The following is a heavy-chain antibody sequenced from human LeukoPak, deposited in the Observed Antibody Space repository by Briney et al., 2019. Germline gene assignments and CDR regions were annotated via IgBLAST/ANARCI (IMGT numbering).Heavy chain of an antibody. Sequence: PGGSLRLSCSASGFTFSSYAMHWVRQAPGKGLEYVSAISSNGGSTYYADSVKGRFTISRDNSKNTVYLQMNSLRTEDAAVYFCAEDWAQGNVGATPRLQLLFDYWGQGTLVTVSS. CDR2: ISSNGGST. J-gene: IGHJ4*02. CDR1: GFTFSSYA. V-gene: IGHV3-64*04. D-gene: IGHD1-26*01. CDR3: AEDWAQGNVGATPRLQLLFDY.